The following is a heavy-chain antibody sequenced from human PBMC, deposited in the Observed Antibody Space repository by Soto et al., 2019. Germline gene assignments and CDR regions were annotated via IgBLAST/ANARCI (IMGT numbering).Heavy chain of an antibody. CDR1: GYTFTSYG. CDR3: ARDYYDSSGYYLTFAY. CDR2: ISAYNGNT. D-gene: IGHD3-22*01. Sequence: ASVKVSCKASGYTFTSYGISWVRQAPGQGLEWMGWISAYNGNTNYAQKLQGRVTMTTDTSTSTAYMELRSLRSDDTAVYYCARDYYDSSGYYLTFAYWGQGTLVTVSS. V-gene: IGHV1-18*01. J-gene: IGHJ4*02.